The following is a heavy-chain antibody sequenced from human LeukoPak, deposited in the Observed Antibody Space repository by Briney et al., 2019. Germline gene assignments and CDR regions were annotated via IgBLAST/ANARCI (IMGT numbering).Heavy chain of an antibody. Sequence: GSLRLSCAASGFSFSNSAVNWVRQAPGEGLEWVSAISGSGGTTYYTDSVKGRFTISRDNSKNTLYLQMNSLRAEDTAVYYCAKDFTGCSGGRCYSSLDYWGQGTLVTVSS. J-gene: IGHJ4*02. CDR2: ISGSGGTT. D-gene: IGHD2-15*01. CDR3: AKDFTGCSGGRCYSSLDY. V-gene: IGHV3-23*01. CDR1: GFSFSNSA.